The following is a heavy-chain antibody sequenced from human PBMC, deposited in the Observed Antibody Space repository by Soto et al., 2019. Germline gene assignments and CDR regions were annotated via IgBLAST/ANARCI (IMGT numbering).Heavy chain of an antibody. D-gene: IGHD4-17*01. Sequence: GGSLRLSCAASGFTFSGSAMHWVRQASWKGLEWVGRIRSKANSYATAYAASVKGRFTISRDDSKNTAYLQMNSLKTEDTAVYYCTRPAATTDVLGYYYYYMDVWGKGTTVTVYS. CDR3: TRPAATTDVLGYYYYYMDV. V-gene: IGHV3-73*01. J-gene: IGHJ6*03. CDR1: GFTFSGSA. CDR2: IRSKANSYAT.